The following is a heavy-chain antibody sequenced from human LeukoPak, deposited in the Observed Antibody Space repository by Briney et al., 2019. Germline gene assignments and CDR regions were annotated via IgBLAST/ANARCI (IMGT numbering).Heavy chain of an antibody. J-gene: IGHJ3*02. Sequence: ASVKVSCKASGYTFTSYGISWVRRAPGQGLEWMGWISACNGNTNYAQKLQGRVTMTTDTSTSTAYMELRSLRSDDTAVYYCARDSLWFGELLEAFDIWGQGTMVTVSS. CDR1: GYTFTSYG. CDR3: ARDSLWFGELLEAFDI. D-gene: IGHD3-10*01. V-gene: IGHV1-18*01. CDR2: ISACNGNT.